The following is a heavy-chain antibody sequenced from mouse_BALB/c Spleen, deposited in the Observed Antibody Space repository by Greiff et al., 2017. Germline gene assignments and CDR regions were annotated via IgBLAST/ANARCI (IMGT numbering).Heavy chain of an antibody. V-gene: IGHV14-3*02. D-gene: IGHD2-1*01. CDR3: ARPYGNCGDSFAY. CDR2: IDPANGNT. CDR1: GFNIKDTY. J-gene: IGHJ3*01. Sequence: VQLQQSGAELVKPGASVKLSCTASGFNIKDTYMHWVKQRPEQGLEWIGRIDPANGNTKYDPKFQGKATITADTSSNTAYLQLSSLTSEDTAVYYCARPYGNCGDSFAYWGQGTLVTVSA.